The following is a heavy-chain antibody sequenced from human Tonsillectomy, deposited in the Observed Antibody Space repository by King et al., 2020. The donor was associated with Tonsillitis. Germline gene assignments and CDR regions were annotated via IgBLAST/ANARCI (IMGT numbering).Heavy chain of an antibody. J-gene: IGHJ3*01. Sequence: DVQLVESGGGLVKPGESLRLSCTTSGFTFNNFDMNWVRQAPGKGLEWVSSITRGRSYIKYADSVKGRFTISRDSAKNSLYLQMNSLRAEDTAVYYCAKDKGAAYYDTGRGAFDVWGQGTVVTVSS. CDR3: AKDKGAAYYDTGRGAFDV. CDR1: GFTFNNFD. V-gene: IGHV3-21*01. D-gene: IGHD3-22*01. CDR2: ITRGRSYI.